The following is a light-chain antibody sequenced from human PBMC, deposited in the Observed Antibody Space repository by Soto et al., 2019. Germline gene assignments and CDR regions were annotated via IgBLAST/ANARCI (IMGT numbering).Light chain of an antibody. V-gene: IGLV2-14*01. Sequence: QSVLTQPASVSVSPGQSITISCTGTISDVGGYNYVSWYQQHPGKAPKLMIYEVSNRPSGVSNRFSGSKSGNTASLTISGLQAEDEADYYCCSYTSSGTYVFGTGTKVTVL. J-gene: IGLJ1*01. CDR2: EVS. CDR3: CSYTSSGTYV. CDR1: ISDVGGYNY.